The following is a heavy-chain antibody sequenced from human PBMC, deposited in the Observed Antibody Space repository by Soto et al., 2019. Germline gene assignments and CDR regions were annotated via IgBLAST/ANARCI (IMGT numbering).Heavy chain of an antibody. CDR2: ISPNSGGT. CDR3: ASAAGADTAPGGWFDP. J-gene: IGHJ5*02. CDR1: GYTFTGYY. Sequence: ASVKVSCKASGYTFTGYYMHWVRQAPGQGLEWMGWISPNSGGTNYAQKFQGRVTMTRDTSISTAYMELSRLRSDDTAVYYCASAAGADTAPGGWFDPWGQGTLVTVSS. V-gene: IGHV1-2*02. D-gene: IGHD5-18*01.